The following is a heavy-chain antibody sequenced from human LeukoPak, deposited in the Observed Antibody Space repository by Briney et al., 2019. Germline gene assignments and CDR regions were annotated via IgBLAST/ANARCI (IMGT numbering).Heavy chain of an antibody. V-gene: IGHV4-59*01. Sequence: SETLSLTCTVSGDSISGYYWTWIRKPPGKGLEWIGYIYYSGSTNYNPSLKSRVSISVDTSKNQFSLKLSSVTAADTAVYYCARVGGSRQFDPWGQGTLVTVSS. CDR2: IYYSGST. J-gene: IGHJ5*02. D-gene: IGHD1-26*01. CDR1: GDSISGYY. CDR3: ARVGGSRQFDP.